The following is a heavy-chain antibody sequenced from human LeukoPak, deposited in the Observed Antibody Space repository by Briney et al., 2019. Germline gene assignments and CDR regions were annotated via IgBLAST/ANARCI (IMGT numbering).Heavy chain of an antibody. CDR3: ARGGYNFGY. CDR1: GGSISSYS. D-gene: IGHD5-24*01. J-gene: IGHJ4*02. V-gene: IGHV4-59*08. Sequence: SETLSLTCTVSGGSISSYSWSWIRQPPGKGLEWIGYIYNSGSTNYNPALESRVTISVDTSKSQFSLKLSSVTAADTAVYYCARGGYNFGYWGQGTLVTVSS. CDR2: IYNSGST.